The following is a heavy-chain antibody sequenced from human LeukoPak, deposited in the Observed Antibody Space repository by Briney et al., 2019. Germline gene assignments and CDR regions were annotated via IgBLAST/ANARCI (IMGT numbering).Heavy chain of an antibody. Sequence: AGGSLRLSCAASGFTFSSYAMSWVRQAPGKGLEWVSAISGSGGSTYYADSVKGRFTISRDNSKNTLYLRMNSLRAEDTAVYYCAKSFGPVIAAAGTGADWGQGTLVTVSS. CDR2: ISGSGGST. CDR3: AKSFGPVIAAAGTGAD. J-gene: IGHJ4*02. D-gene: IGHD6-13*01. CDR1: GFTFSSYA. V-gene: IGHV3-23*01.